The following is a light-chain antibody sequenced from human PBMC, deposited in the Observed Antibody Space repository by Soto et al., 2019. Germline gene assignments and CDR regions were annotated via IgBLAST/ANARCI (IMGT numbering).Light chain of an antibody. CDR1: HSVSSSY. CDR3: QQYGSSPPIT. CDR2: GAS. J-gene: IGKJ5*01. V-gene: IGKV3-20*01. Sequence: EIVLTQSPGTLSLSPGERATLSCRASHSVSSSYLAWYQQKPGQAPRLLIYGASSRATGIPDRFSGSGSGRDFTLNISRLEPEDFAVYYCQQYGSSPPITFGQGTRLEI.